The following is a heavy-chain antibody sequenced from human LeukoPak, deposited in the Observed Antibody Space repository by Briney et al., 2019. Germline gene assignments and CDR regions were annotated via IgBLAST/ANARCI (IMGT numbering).Heavy chain of an antibody. CDR2: IKTNGSIT. Sequence: GGSLRLSCAASGFTFTNYWMHWVRQDPGKGLECVSRIKTNGSITNYADSVKGRFTISRDNARNTLYLQMNSLRAEDTAVYYCARGGDGSIYGLVYWGQGTLVTVSS. J-gene: IGHJ4*02. CDR3: ARGGDGSIYGLVY. CDR1: GFTFTNYW. D-gene: IGHD3/OR15-3a*01. V-gene: IGHV3-74*01.